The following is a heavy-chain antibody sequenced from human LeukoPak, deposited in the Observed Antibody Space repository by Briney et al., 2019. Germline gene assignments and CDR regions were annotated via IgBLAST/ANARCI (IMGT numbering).Heavy chain of an antibody. V-gene: IGHV1-18*01. CDR1: GYTFSSYG. CDR3: ARDRSDSGDYILLDS. J-gene: IGHJ4*02. D-gene: IGHD4-17*01. Sequence: ASVKVSCKASGYTFSSYGISWVRQAPGQGLEWVGWINPNNDNTNYAGKLQGRVTVTTDTSTSTAYMELRSLRYDDTAVYYCARDRSDSGDYILLDSWGQGTLVIVSS. CDR2: INPNNDNT.